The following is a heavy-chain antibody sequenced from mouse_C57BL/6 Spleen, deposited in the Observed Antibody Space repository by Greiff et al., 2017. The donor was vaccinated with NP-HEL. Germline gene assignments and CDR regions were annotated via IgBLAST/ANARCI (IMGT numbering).Heavy chain of an antibody. J-gene: IGHJ4*01. CDR3: ARDAEGYGAMDY. V-gene: IGHV7-1*01. D-gene: IGHD2-2*01. Sequence: EVQVVESGGGLVQSGRSLRLSCATSGFTFSDFYMEWVRQAPGKGLEWIAASRNKANDYTTEYSASVKGRFIVSRDTSQSILYLQMNALRAEDTAIYYCARDAEGYGAMDYWGQGTSVTVSS. CDR2: SRNKANDYTT. CDR1: GFTFSDFY.